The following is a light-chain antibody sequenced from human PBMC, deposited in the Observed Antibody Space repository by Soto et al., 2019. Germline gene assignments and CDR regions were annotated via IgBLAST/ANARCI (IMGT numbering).Light chain of an antibody. CDR2: AAT. J-gene: IGKJ1*01. CDR3: QQTYNFPWT. CDR1: QSIVVY. V-gene: IGKV1-39*01. Sequence: DIQMTQSPSSLSASVGDRVTITCRASQSIVVYLNWYQLKPGQVPKSLIYAATSLQSGVPSRFSGSGSGTDFTLTISSLQPDDVATYYCQQTYNFPWTLGQGTRVEI.